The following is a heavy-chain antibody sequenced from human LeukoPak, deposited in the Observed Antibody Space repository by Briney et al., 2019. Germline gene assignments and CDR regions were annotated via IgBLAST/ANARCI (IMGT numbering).Heavy chain of an antibody. J-gene: IGHJ4*02. Sequence: ASVKVSCKASGYTFTGYYMHWMRQAPGQGLEWMGWINPNSGGTNYAQKFQGRVTMTRDTSISTAYMELSRLGSDDTAVYYCAREAPRGYGFSDYWGQGTLVTVSS. CDR2: INPNSGGT. V-gene: IGHV1-2*02. CDR3: AREAPRGYGFSDY. D-gene: IGHD5-12*01. CDR1: GYTFTGYY.